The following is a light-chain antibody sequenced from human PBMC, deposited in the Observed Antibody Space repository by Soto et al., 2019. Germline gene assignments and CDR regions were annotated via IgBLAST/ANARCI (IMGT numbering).Light chain of an antibody. Sequence: QSALAQPASVSGSPGQSITISCTGTSSDVGGSKYVSWYQQHPGKAPKLMIYDVSNRPSGVSDRFSGSKSGNTASLTISGLQAEDEADYYCSSYISSSTLVVFGGGTKFTVL. J-gene: IGLJ2*01. CDR2: DVS. V-gene: IGLV2-14*03. CDR1: SSDVGGSKY. CDR3: SSYISSSTLVV.